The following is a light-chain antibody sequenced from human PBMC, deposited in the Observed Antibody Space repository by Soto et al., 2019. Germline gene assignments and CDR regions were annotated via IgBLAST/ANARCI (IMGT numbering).Light chain of an antibody. CDR3: QQGYTTPRT. CDR1: QIISNY. Sequence: DIQMTQSPSSLSASVGDRVSITCQTSQIISNYLNWYQQKPGEAPRLLIYAASSSQRGVPSRFSGSGSGTDFTLTITSLQPEDFATYYCQQGYTTPRTFGQGTKLEI. CDR2: AAS. J-gene: IGKJ2*02. V-gene: IGKV1-39*01.